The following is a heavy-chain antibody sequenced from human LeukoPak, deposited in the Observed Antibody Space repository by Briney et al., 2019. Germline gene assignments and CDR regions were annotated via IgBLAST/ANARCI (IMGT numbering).Heavy chain of an antibody. CDR3: ARVSRLYSSSWYDYAFDY. V-gene: IGHV4-31*03. D-gene: IGHD6-13*01. CDR1: GGSISSGGYY. CDR2: IYYSGST. Sequence: SETLSLTCTVSGGSISSGGYYWSWIRQPPGKGLEWIGYIYYSGSTYYNPSLKSRVTISVDTSKNQFSLKLSSVTAADTAVYYCARVSRLYSSSWYDYAFDYWGQGTLVTVSS. J-gene: IGHJ4*02.